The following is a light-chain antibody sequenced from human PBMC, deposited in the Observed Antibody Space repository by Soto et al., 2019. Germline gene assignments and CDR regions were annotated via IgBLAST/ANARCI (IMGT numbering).Light chain of an antibody. CDR2: GAS. CDR1: QRINNNF. J-gene: IGKJ3*01. CDR3: QQYGISPAFT. Sequence: EGVLTQSPGTLSLSPGERATLSCRASQRINNNFLAWYQQKPGQAPRQLIYGASSRATGIPDRFTGSGSGTDFTLTISSLEPEDFAVYYCQQYGISPAFTFGPGTKVDIK. V-gene: IGKV3-20*01.